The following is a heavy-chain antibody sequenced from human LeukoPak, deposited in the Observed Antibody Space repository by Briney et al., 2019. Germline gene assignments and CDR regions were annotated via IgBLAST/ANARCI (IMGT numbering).Heavy chain of an antibody. CDR3: ARHEYTGSYYGLSWFDP. CDR2: IYYSGST. V-gene: IGHV4-38-2*02. D-gene: IGHD1-26*01. Sequence: SETLSLTCTVSGYSISSGYYWGWIRQPPGKGLEWIASIYYSGSTYYNPSLKSRVTISVDTSKNQLSLKLSSLTAADTAVYYCARHEYTGSYYGLSWFDPWGLGTLVTVSS. CDR1: GYSISSGYY. J-gene: IGHJ5*02.